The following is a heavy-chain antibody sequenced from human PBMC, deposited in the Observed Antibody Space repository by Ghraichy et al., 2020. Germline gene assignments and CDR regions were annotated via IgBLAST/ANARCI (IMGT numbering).Heavy chain of an antibody. CDR2: ISGYDGNT. D-gene: IGHD3-10*01. CDR3: ARSIGSYDYFDY. CDR1: GYTFSNYG. J-gene: IGHJ4*02. V-gene: IGHV1-18*04. Sequence: ASVKVSCKASGYTFSNYGVSWVRQAPGQGLEWMGWISGYDGNTNYAQKFQARVTMTTDTSTSTAYMELRSLRSDDTAVYFCARSIGSYDYFDYWGQGTLVTVSS.